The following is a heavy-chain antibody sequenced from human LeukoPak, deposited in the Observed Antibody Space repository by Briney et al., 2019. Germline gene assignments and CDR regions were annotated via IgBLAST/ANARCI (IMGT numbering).Heavy chain of an antibody. D-gene: IGHD2-21*01. V-gene: IGHV1-18*01. CDR3: ARASSYCGGDCYSSDY. CDR2: ISAYNGNT. CDR1: GYTFTSYG. J-gene: IGHJ4*02. Sequence: GASVKVSCKASGYTFTSYGISWVRQAPGQGLEWMGWISAYNGNTNYAQKLQGRVTMTTDTSTSTAYMELRSLRSDDTAVYYCARASSYCGGDCYSSDYWGQGTLVTVSS.